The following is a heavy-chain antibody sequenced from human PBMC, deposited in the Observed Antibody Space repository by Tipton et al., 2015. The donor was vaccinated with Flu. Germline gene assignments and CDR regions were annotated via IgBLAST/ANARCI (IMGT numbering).Heavy chain of an antibody. J-gene: IGHJ4*02. CDR2: IYTSGST. CDR1: GGSLSSFY. V-gene: IGHV4-4*07. D-gene: IGHD3-10*01. CDR3: TRDPLFNPFMVRGIIVDS. Sequence: TLSLTCTVSGGSLSSFYWSWIRQPAGKGLEWIGRIYTSGSTKYNPSLKSRLSMSIDTSKNQFSLKVTSVTAADTAVYYCTRDPLFNPFMVRGIIVDSWGQGTLVAVSS.